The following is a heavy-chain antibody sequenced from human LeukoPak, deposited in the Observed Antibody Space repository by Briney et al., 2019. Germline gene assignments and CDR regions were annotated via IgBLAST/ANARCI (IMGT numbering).Heavy chain of an antibody. D-gene: IGHD6-13*01. Sequence: GRSLRLSCAASGFTFSSYGMHWVRQAPGKGLEWGATIKQDGSEKYYVDSVKGRFTISRDNAKNSLYLQMNSLRAEDTAVYYCARDLIAAAGTRYFQHWGQGTLVTVSS. CDR1: GFTFSSYG. V-gene: IGHV3-7*01. CDR2: IKQDGSEK. CDR3: ARDLIAAAGTRYFQH. J-gene: IGHJ1*01.